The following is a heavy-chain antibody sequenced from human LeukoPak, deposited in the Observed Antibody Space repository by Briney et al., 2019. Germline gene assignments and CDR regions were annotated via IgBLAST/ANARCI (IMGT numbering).Heavy chain of an antibody. J-gene: IGHJ5*02. CDR3: ARERRGSYYYDSSGPNWFDP. D-gene: IGHD3-22*01. V-gene: IGHV1-18*01. CDR1: GYTFTSYG. CDR2: ISAYNGNT. Sequence: ASVKVSCKASGYTFTSYGISWVRQAPGQGLEWMGWISAYNGNTNYAQKLQGRVTMTTDTSTSTAYMELRSLGSDDTAVYYCARERRGSYYYDSSGPNWFDPWGQGTLVTVSS.